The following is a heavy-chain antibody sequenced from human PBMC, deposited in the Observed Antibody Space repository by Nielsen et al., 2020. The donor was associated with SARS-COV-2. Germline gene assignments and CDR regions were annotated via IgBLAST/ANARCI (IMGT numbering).Heavy chain of an antibody. V-gene: IGHV4-31*03. CDR1: GGSISSGGYY. CDR3: TRKETAAMGLRCYDY. Sequence: SETLSLTCTVSGGSISSGGYYWSWIRQHPGKGLEWIGYIYYSGSTYYNPSLKSRVTISVDTSKNQFSLKLSSVTAADTAVYYCTRKETAAMGLRCYDYWGQGTLVTVSS. CDR2: IYYSGST. D-gene: IGHD2-2*01. J-gene: IGHJ4*02.